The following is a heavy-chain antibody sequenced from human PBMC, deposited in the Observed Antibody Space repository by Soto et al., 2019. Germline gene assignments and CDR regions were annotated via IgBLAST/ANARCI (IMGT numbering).Heavy chain of an antibody. CDR1: GFTFSTYH. V-gene: IGHV3-23*04. J-gene: IGHJ4*02. D-gene: IGHD3-9*01. CDR3: ATSFRYFDN. CDR2: ISGTASRT. Sequence: EVQLVESGGGLVQPGGSLILSCAASGFTFSTYHMNWVRQAPGKGLEWVTTISGTASRTYYVDSVKGRFFISRDNSKNTVTLQMNNLTLDDTAVYYCATSFRYFDNWGQGTRVTVSS.